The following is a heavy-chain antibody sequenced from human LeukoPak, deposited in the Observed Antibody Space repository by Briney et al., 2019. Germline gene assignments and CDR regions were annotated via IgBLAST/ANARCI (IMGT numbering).Heavy chain of an antibody. V-gene: IGHV4-59*01. J-gene: IGHJ6*02. Sequence: SETLSLTCTVSGGSIGDSYWSWIRRPPGKGLEWIGYIYYTGHTSYNPSLKSRVTISVDTSKNYFSLKMTSVTAADTAVYFCARERWLYGVDVWGQGTTVTVSS. CDR1: GGSIGDSY. D-gene: IGHD5-12*01. CDR3: ARERWLYGVDV. CDR2: IYYTGHT.